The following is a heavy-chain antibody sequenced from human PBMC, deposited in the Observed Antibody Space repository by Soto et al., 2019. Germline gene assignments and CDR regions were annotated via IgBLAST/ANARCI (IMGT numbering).Heavy chain of an antibody. V-gene: IGHV1-69*01. CDR3: ARESSSPNYYYYGMDV. J-gene: IGHJ6*02. Sequence: QVQLVQSGAEVKKPGSSVKVSCRASGGTFSSYAVSWVRQAPGQGLEWMGVIIPLLGTPKYAQKFQGRVTITADDSATTAYMELTSLRSDDTAVYYCARESSSPNYYYYGMDVWGQGTTVTVSS. D-gene: IGHD6-6*01. CDR1: GGTFSSYA. CDR2: IIPLLGTP.